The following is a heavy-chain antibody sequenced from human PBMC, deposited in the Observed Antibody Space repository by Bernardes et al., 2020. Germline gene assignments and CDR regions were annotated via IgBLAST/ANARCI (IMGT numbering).Heavy chain of an antibody. Sequence: GGSLRLSCAASGLTVSSNYMIWVRQAPGKGLEWVSVIYSGGTTYYADSVKGRFTISRDNSKNTLYLQMNSLRAEDTAVYYCARDYGGYSGYDENWGQGTLVTVSS. CDR2: IYSGGTT. CDR1: GLTVSSNY. CDR3: ARDYGGYSGYDEN. J-gene: IGHJ4*02. D-gene: IGHD5-12*01. V-gene: IGHV3-53*01.